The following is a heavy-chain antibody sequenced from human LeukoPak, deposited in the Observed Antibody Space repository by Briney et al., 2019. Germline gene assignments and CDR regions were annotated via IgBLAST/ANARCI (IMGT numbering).Heavy chain of an antibody. CDR3: ARDGGATMVRGVATYDS. J-gene: IGHJ4*02. Sequence: GGSLRLSCAASGFTFSSYGMHWVRQAPGKGLEWVTFVRYDGSNKYYADSVKGRFTISRDNAKNSLYLQMNSLRAEDTAVYYCARDGGATMVRGVATYDSWGQGTLVTVSS. V-gene: IGHV3-30*02. CDR2: VRYDGSNK. D-gene: IGHD3-10*01. CDR1: GFTFSSYG.